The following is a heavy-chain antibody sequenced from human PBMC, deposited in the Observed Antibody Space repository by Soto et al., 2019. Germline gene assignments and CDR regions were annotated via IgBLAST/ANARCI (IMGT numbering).Heavy chain of an antibody. CDR1: GYIFSNFG. V-gene: IGHV1-18*01. Sequence: QVQLVQSGPEVKKPGASAKVSCKTSGYIFSNFGISWMRQVPGQGLEWMGWISAYNGNTNYAQKFQDRVTLTTDTSTNTAYMELRSLRSDDTAVYYCARASGGGVGTTSYWXXGTLVTVSS. CDR2: ISAYNGNT. CDR3: ARASGGGVGTTSY. D-gene: IGHD1-26*01. J-gene: IGHJ4*02.